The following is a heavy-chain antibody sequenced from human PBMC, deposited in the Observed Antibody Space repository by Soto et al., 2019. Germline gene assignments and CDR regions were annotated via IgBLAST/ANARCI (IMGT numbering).Heavy chain of an antibody. CDR2: ISYDGSNK. CDR1: GFTFSSYG. Sequence: GGSLRLSCAASGFTFSSYGMHWVRQAPGKGLEWVAVISYDGSNKYYADSVKGRFTISRDNSKNTLYLQMNSLRAEDTAVYYCAKEMLAGLRLGGLSSFDYWGQGTLVTVSS. D-gene: IGHD3-16*02. CDR3: AKEMLAGLRLGGLSSFDY. V-gene: IGHV3-30*18. J-gene: IGHJ4*02.